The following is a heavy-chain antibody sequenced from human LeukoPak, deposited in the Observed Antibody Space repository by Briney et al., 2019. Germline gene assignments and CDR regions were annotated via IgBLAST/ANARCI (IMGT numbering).Heavy chain of an antibody. D-gene: IGHD3-22*01. J-gene: IGHJ4*02. CDR2: INPSGGST. V-gene: IGHV1-46*01. CDR1: GYTFTSYY. Sequence: ASVKVSCKASGYTFTSYYMHWVRQAPGQGLEWMGIINPSGGSTSYAQKFQGRVTMTRDTSTSTVYMELSSLRSEDTAVYYCARDPYYYDSPGGGDYWGQGTLVTVSS. CDR3: ARDPYYYDSPGGGDY.